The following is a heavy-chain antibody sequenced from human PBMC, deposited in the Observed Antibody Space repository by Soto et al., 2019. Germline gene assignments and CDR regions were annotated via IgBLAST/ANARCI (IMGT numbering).Heavy chain of an antibody. CDR2: IYYSGST. CDR3: ARAGVYCSGGSCYYWYFDL. J-gene: IGHJ2*01. D-gene: IGHD2-15*01. Sequence: PSETLSLTCTVSGGSISSYYWSWIRQPPGKGLEWIGYIYYSGSTNYNPSLKSRVTISVDTSKNQFSLKLSSVTAADTAVYYCARAGVYCSGGSCYYWYFDLWGRGTLVTVSS. CDR1: GGSISSYY. V-gene: IGHV4-59*12.